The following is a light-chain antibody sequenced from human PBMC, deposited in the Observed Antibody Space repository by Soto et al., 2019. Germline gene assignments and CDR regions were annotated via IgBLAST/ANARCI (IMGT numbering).Light chain of an antibody. CDR1: QSVSSY. V-gene: IGKV3-11*01. Sequence: EIVLTQSPATLSLSPGERATLSCRASQSVSSYLAWYQQKPGQAPRLLIYDASNRATGIPARFSGSGSGTDFTLTISSLVPEDVAVYYCQQRSNWLTFGGGTKGDIK. CDR3: QQRSNWLT. CDR2: DAS. J-gene: IGKJ4*01.